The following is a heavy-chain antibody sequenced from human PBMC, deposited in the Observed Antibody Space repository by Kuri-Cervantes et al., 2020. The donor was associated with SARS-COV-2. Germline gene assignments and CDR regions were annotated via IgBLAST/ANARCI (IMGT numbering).Heavy chain of an antibody. Sequence: LSLTCAASVFTFSSYGMHWVRQAPGKGLEWVAVISYDGSNKYYADSVKGRFTISRDNSKNTLYLQMNSLRAEDTAVYYCAKDLGVPAAIEMFYYYYGMDVWGQGTTVTVSS. CDR3: AKDLGVPAAIEMFYYYYGMDV. CDR2: ISYDGSNK. J-gene: IGHJ6*02. D-gene: IGHD2-2*01. CDR1: VFTFSSYG. V-gene: IGHV3-30*18.